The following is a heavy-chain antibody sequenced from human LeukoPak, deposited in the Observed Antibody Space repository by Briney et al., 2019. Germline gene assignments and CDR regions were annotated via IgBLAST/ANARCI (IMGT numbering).Heavy chain of an antibody. V-gene: IGHV3-23*01. Sequence: GGSLRLSCEASGFTFSSHAMSWVRQAPGKGLEWVSVISTGTTNTYYADSVKGRFTISRDNSKNTVYLQMSSLRPEDTAVYYCAKRVAAAGRTYYFDYWGQGTLVIVSS. CDR3: AKRVAAAGRTYYFDY. D-gene: IGHD6-13*01. CDR2: ISTGTTNT. J-gene: IGHJ4*02. CDR1: GFTFSSHA.